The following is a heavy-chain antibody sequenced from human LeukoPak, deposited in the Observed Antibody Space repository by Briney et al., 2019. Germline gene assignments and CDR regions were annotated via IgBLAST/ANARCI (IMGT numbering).Heavy chain of an antibody. CDR1: GGSISSGSYY. CDR3: ARVPTVTFFDY. Sequence: SETLSLTCTVSGGSISSGSYYWGWIRQPPGKGLEWIGTIYYSGSTYYNPSLKSRVTISVDTSKNQFSLKLSSVTAADTAVYYCARVPTVTFFDYWGQGTLVTVSS. V-gene: IGHV4-39*07. J-gene: IGHJ4*02. D-gene: IGHD4-17*01. CDR2: IYYSGST.